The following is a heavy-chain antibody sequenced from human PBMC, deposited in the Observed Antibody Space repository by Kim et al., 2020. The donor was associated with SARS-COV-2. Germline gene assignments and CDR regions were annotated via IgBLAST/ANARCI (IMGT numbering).Heavy chain of an antibody. D-gene: IGHD3-9*01. CDR3: ARDVGHDTPKGPIDF. CDR2: INPNSGGT. Sequence: ASVKVSCKASGYTFTGYYMHWVRQAPGQGLEWMGWINPNSGGTNFAQKFQDRVTMTRDTSINTAYMELSRLTSDDTAVYYCARDVGHDTPKGPIDFWGQGTLVTVSS. J-gene: IGHJ4*02. CDR1: GYTFTGYY. V-gene: IGHV1-2*02.